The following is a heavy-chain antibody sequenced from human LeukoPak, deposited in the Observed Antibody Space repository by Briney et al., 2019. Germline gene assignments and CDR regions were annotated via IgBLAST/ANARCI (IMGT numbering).Heavy chain of an antibody. CDR1: GFTFSDYW. D-gene: IGHD1-7*01. CDR3: ARAPSTGTTDY. CDR2: INQGGSEK. V-gene: IGHV3-7*01. J-gene: IGHJ4*02. Sequence: GGSLRLSCAASGFTFSDYWMSWVRQAPGKGLEWVANINQGGSEKYYVDSVKGRFIISRNNAKNSLYLQVNSLRAEDTAVYYCARAPSTGTTDYWGQGTLVTVSS.